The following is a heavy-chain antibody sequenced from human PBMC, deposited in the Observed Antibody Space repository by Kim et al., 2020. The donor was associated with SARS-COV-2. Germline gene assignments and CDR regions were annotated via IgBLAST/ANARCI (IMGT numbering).Heavy chain of an antibody. V-gene: IGHV3-7*01. CDR2: IKQDGSEK. D-gene: IGHD6-13*01. CDR3: ARGGAAGTLRGVATSPWRYDY. CDR1: GFTFSSYW. Sequence: GGSLRLSCAASGFTFSSYWMSWVRQAPGKGLEWVANIKQDGSEKYYVDSVKGRFTISRDNAKNSLYLQMNILRAEDTAVYYCARGGAAGTLRGVATSPWRYDYWGQGTLVTVSS. J-gene: IGHJ4*02.